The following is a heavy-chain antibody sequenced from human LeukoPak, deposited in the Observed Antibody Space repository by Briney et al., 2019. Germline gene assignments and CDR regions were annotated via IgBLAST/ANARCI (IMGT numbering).Heavy chain of an antibody. CDR2: ISWNSGSI. J-gene: IGHJ4*02. CDR1: GFTFDDYA. V-gene: IGHV3-9*01. D-gene: IGHD2-21*02. CDR3: AKDSSGVGLAYCGGDCYFDY. Sequence: GRSLRLSCAASGFTFDDYAMHWVRQAPGKGLEWVSGISWNSGSIGYADSVKGRFTISRDNAKNSLYLQMNSLRAEDTALYYCAKDSSGVGLAYCGGDCYFDYWGQGTLVTVSS.